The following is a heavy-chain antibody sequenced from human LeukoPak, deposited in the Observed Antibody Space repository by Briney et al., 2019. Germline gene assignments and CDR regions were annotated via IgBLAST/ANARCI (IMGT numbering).Heavy chain of an antibody. CDR1: GYTFTSYG. CDR3: ARFGLGKHIEVAGIPFDI. V-gene: IGHV1-18*01. D-gene: IGHD6-19*01. CDR2: ISAYNGNT. Sequence: WASVKVSCKASGYTFTSYGISWVRQAPGQGLEWMGWISAYNGNTNYAQKLQGRVTMTTDTSTSTAYMELRSLRSHDTALYYCARFGLGKHIEVAGIPFDIWGQGTMVTVSS. J-gene: IGHJ3*02.